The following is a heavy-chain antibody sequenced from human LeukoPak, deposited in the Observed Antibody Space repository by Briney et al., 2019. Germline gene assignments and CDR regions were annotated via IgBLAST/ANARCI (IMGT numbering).Heavy chain of an antibody. Sequence: SETLSLTCTVSGGSISSSSYYWGWIRQPPGKGLEWIGSIYYSGSTYYNPSLKSRVTISVDTSKNQFSLKLSSVTAADTAVYYCARQQTNYYMDVWGKGTMVTISS. CDR3: ARQQTNYYMDV. CDR1: GGSISSSSYY. V-gene: IGHV4-39*01. J-gene: IGHJ6*03. CDR2: IYYSGST.